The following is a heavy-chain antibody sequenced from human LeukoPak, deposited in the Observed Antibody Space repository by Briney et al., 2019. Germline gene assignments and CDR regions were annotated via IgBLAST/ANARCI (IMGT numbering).Heavy chain of an antibody. CDR1: GYTFTSYA. Sequence: GASVKVSCKASGYTFTSYAMNWVRQAPGQGLEWMGWINTNTGNPTYAQGFTGRFVFSLDTSVSTAYLQISSLKAEDTAVYYCARVSTVAGSRAGNYYMDVWGKGTTVTVSS. J-gene: IGHJ6*03. CDR3: ARVSTVAGSRAGNYYMDV. CDR2: INTNTGNP. D-gene: IGHD6-19*01. V-gene: IGHV7-4-1*02.